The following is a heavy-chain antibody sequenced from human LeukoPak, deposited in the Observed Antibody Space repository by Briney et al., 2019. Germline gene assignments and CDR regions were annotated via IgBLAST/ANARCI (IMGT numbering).Heavy chain of an antibody. CDR2: IYYSGST. V-gene: IGHV4-39*07. J-gene: IGHJ2*01. CDR3: ARDPPYYYDSSSTPGYWYFDL. Sequence: PSETLSLTCTVSGGSISSSSYYWGWIRQPPGKGLEWIGSIYYSGSTYYNPSLKSRVTISVDTSKNQFSLKLSSVTAADTAVYYCARDPPYYYDSSSTPGYWYFDLWGRGTLVTVSS. D-gene: IGHD3-22*01. CDR1: GGSISSSSYY.